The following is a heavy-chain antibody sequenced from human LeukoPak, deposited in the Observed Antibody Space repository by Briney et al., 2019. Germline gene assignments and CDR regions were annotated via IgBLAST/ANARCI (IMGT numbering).Heavy chain of an antibody. J-gene: IGHJ2*01. Sequence: SGGSLRLSCAASGFTFSNYGMHWVRQAPGKGLEWVALIWYDGSNKYSADSVKGRFTISRDNSKSTLFLQLNSLRAEDTAVYYCASDSPPRYFDLWGRGTLVTVSS. CDR1: GFTFSNYG. CDR2: IWYDGSNK. V-gene: IGHV3-33*01. CDR3: ASDSPPRYFDL.